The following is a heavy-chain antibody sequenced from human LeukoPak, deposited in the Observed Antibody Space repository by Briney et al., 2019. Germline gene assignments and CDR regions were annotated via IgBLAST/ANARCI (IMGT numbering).Heavy chain of an antibody. J-gene: IGHJ6*02. D-gene: IGHD3-9*01. CDR3: AKGGLRYFDWSLPNGGMDV. CDR2: ISGSGGST. CDR1: GFTFSSYA. V-gene: IGHV3-23*01. Sequence: GGSLRLSCAASGFTFSSYAMSWVRQAPGKGLEWVSAISGSGGSTYYADSVKGRFTISRDNSKNTLYLQMNSLRAEDTAVYYCAKGGLRYFDWSLPNGGMDVWGQGTTVTVPS.